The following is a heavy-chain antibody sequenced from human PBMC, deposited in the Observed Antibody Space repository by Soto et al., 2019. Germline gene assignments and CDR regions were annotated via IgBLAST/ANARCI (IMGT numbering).Heavy chain of an antibody. J-gene: IGHJ6*02. CDR1: GFTCSRYA. D-gene: IGHD1-26*01. Sequence: PGGSLRLSCAASGFTCSRYAMHWVRQAPGKGLEWVAVISYDGSNKYYADSVKGRFTISRDNSKNTLYLQMNSLRAEDTAVYYCARGGPVWELLLDGMDVWGQGTTVTVSS. CDR3: ARGGPVWELLLDGMDV. V-gene: IGHV3-30-3*01. CDR2: ISYDGSNK.